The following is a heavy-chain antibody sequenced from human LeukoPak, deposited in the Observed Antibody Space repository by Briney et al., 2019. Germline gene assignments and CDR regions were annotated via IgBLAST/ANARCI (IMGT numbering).Heavy chain of an antibody. V-gene: IGHV3-7*01. CDR2: IKQDGSEK. CDR3: ARDSRADYDYVWGSYRYTGYFDS. J-gene: IGHJ4*02. CDR1: GFTFSSYW. D-gene: IGHD3-16*02. Sequence: PGGSLRLSCAASGFTFSSYWMSWVRQAPGKGLEWVANIKQDGSEKYYVDSVKGRFTISRDNAKNSLYLQMNSLRDEDTAVYYCARDSRADYDYVWGSYRYTGYFDSWGQGTLVTVSS.